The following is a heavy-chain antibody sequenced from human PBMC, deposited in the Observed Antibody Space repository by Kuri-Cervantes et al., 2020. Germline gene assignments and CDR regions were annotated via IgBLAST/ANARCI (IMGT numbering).Heavy chain of an antibody. CDR3: ARQRFFDY. J-gene: IGHJ4*02. Sequence: GGSLRLSCQASGYNFTTYWIAWVRQMPGTGLEWMGIVYPGDSDTKYNPSFQGQVTISADKSIGTAFLQWNSLKASDTAIYYCARQRFFDYWGQGTLVTVSS. CDR2: VYPGDSDT. CDR1: GYNFTTYW. V-gene: IGHV5-51*01.